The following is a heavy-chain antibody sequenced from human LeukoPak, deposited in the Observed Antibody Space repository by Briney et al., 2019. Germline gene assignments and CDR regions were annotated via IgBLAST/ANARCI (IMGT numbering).Heavy chain of an antibody. V-gene: IGHV1-3*03. CDR3: AREDFYDSGSNDY. CDR2: INPANGYA. J-gene: IGHJ4*02. CDR1: GYTFTSYA. Sequence: ASVTVSCKASGYTFTSYAMHWVRQAPGQTLEWLGWINPANGYAKYSQELQGRVTITRDTSASAAYLELSSLRSEDTAVYYCAREDFYDSGSNDYWGQGTLVTVSS. D-gene: IGHD3-22*01.